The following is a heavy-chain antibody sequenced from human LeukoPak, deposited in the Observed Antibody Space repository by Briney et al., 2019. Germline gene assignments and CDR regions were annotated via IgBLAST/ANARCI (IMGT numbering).Heavy chain of an antibody. CDR1: GFTFSSYA. D-gene: IGHD2-8*01. Sequence: GGSLRLSCAASGFTFSSYAMHWVRQAPGKGLGWVAVISYDGSNKYYADSVKGRFTISRDNSKNTLYLQMNSLRAEDTAVYYCAREGYCTNGVCSRLSSFDYWGQGTLVTVSS. V-gene: IGHV3-30-3*01. CDR3: AREGYCTNGVCSRLSSFDY. J-gene: IGHJ4*02. CDR2: ISYDGSNK.